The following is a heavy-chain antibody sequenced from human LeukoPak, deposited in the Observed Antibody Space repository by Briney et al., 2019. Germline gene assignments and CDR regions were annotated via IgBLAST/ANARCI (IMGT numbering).Heavy chain of an antibody. V-gene: IGHV4-59*01. CDR1: GGSIRRYY. Sequence: PSETLSLTCTVSGGSIRRYYWTWIRQPPGKGLEWIGYIYDSGSTDYNPSLKSRVTISVDTSKNQISLKVNSVTAADTAVYYCARHGGYYDILTGYWSFDYWGQGTLVTVSS. CDR2: IYDSGST. CDR3: ARHGGYYDILTGYWSFDY. J-gene: IGHJ4*02. D-gene: IGHD3-9*01.